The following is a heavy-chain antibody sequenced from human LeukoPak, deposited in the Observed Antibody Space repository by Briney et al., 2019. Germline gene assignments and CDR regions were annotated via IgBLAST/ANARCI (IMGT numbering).Heavy chain of an antibody. V-gene: IGHV4-39*07. J-gene: IGHJ4*02. CDR1: GGSISSSSYY. D-gene: IGHD2-8*01. CDR2: IYYSGST. Sequence: SETLSLTCTVSGGSISSSSYYWGWIRQPPGKGLEWIGSIYYSGSTSYNPSLKSRVTISVDTSKSQFSLKLSSVTAADTAVYYCARAIHPFVLIVYEPPSYFDYWGQGTLVTVSS. CDR3: ARAIHPFVLIVYEPPSYFDY.